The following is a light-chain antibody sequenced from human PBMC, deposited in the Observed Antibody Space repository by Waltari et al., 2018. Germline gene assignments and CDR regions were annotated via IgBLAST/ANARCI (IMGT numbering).Light chain of an antibody. CDR1: STHVGNYTR. Sequence: QSALTQPASVSGSPGQSITISCPGTSTHVGNYTRVSWYQQHPGKAPKLMIYAVSKRPSGVSDRFSGSKSGDMASLTISGLQPEDEAEYFCSSYAGSSKGVFGGGTKVTVL. V-gene: IGLV2-23*02. CDR3: SSYAGSSKGV. J-gene: IGLJ2*01. CDR2: AVS.